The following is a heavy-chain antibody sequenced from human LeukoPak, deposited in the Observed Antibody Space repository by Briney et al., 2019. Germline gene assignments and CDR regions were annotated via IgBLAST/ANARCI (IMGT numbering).Heavy chain of an antibody. Sequence: GGSLRLSCAASGFTFSNYAMSWVRQAPGKGLEWVSAITGSGDSTYYTDSAKGRFTISRDNSKNTLYLQMNSLRAEDTAVYYCAKAGASWSYWYFDHWGRGTLVTVSS. CDR2: ITGSGDST. CDR1: GFTFSNYA. V-gene: IGHV3-23*01. J-gene: IGHJ2*01. CDR3: AKAGASWSYWYFDH.